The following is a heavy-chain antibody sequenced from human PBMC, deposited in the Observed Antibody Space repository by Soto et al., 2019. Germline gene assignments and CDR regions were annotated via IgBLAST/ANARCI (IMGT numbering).Heavy chain of an antibody. CDR1: GGTFSSYA. D-gene: IGHD2-21*02. Sequence: SVKVSCKASGGTFSSYAISWVRQAPGQGLEWMGGIIPIFGTANYAQKFQGRVTITADEPTSTAYMELSSLRSEDTAVYYCARGGRAYCGGDCYLIYWGQGTLVTVSS. V-gene: IGHV1-69*13. CDR3: ARGGRAYCGGDCYLIY. J-gene: IGHJ4*02. CDR2: IIPIFGTA.